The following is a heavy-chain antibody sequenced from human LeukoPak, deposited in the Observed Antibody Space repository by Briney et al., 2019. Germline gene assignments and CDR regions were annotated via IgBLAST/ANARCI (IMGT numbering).Heavy chain of an antibody. V-gene: IGHV5-51*01. CDR3: ARRVAARAGEGIDY. CDR2: IYPGDSDT. Sequence: GESLMISCKGSGCSFTSYGIGWVRQMPGKGLEWMGIIYPGDSDTRYSPSFQGQVTISADKSISTAYLQWSSLKASDTAMYYCARRVAARAGEGIDYWDQGTLVTVSS. J-gene: IGHJ4*02. CDR1: GCSFTSYG. D-gene: IGHD2-15*01.